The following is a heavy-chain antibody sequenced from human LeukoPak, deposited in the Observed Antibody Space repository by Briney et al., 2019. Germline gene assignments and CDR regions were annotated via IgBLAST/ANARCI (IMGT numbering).Heavy chain of an antibody. J-gene: IGHJ4*02. V-gene: IGHV1-8*02. CDR3: ARDILATSIAAPYY. Sequence: ASVKVSCKASGYTFTNYDINWVRQATGQGLEWMGWMNPNSGNTGYAQKFQGRVTMTTDTSTSTAYMEMRSLRSDDTALYYCARDILATSIAAPYYWGQGTLVTVSS. CDR1: GYTFTNYD. CDR2: MNPNSGNT. D-gene: IGHD6-13*01.